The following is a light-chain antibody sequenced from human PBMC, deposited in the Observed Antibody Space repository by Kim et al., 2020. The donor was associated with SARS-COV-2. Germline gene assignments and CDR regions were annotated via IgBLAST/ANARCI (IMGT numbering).Light chain of an antibody. CDR3: QQYGSSPPYT. V-gene: IGKV3-20*01. CDR2: GAS. Sequence: SPGERATLSCRASQSVSSSYLAWYQQKPGQAPRLLIDGASSRATGIPDWCSGGGSGTDFTLTISRLEAEDFAVYCWQQYGSSPPYTFGQGTKLEI. J-gene: IGKJ2*01. CDR1: QSVSSSY.